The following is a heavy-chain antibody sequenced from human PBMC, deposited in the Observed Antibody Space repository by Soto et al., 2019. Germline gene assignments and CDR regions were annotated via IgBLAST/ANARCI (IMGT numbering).Heavy chain of an antibody. Sequence: ASVKVSCKASGGTFSSYTISWVRQAPGQGLEWMGRIIPILGIANYAQKFQGRVTITADKSTSTAYMELSSLRSEDTAVYYCAREHYDFWRTTFETRQVAYYMDVWGKGTTVTVSS. CDR2: IIPILGIA. V-gene: IGHV1-69*02. CDR3: AREHYDFWRTTFETRQVAYYMDV. CDR1: GGTFSSYT. D-gene: IGHD3-3*01. J-gene: IGHJ6*03.